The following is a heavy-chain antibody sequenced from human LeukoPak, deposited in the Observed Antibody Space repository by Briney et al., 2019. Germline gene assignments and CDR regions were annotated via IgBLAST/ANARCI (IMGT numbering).Heavy chain of an antibody. D-gene: IGHD3-10*01. J-gene: IGHJ4*02. Sequence: PSETLSLTCSVSGGSIRSYYWSWVRQSPAKGLEWIGYIYNSGTTKYNPTLYSRVSISLDTSRNQFSLKLTSVTAADTAVYYCACYSAPGGWGVFDYWGQGALVTVSS. CDR2: IYNSGTT. V-gene: IGHV4-4*09. CDR3: ACYSAPGGWGVFDY. CDR1: GGSIRSYY.